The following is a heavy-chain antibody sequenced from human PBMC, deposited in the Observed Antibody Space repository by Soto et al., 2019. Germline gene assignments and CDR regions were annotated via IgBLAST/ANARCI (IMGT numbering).Heavy chain of an antibody. CDR3: TRGTSRFRHS. CDR2: INPVGTMT. J-gene: IGHJ4*02. Sequence: PGGSLRLSCAASEFSLNFYWMHWVRQTQGKGLVWVSLINPVGTMTNYADSVEGRFIISRDNAAATLYLQMHSLSAEATAIYYLTRGTSRFRHSWGQGTLVTVSS. D-gene: IGHD3-9*01. CDR1: EFSLNFYW. V-gene: IGHV3-74*01.